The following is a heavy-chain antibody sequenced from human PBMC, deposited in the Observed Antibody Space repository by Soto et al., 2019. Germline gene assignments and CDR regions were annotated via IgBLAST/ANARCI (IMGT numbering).Heavy chain of an antibody. D-gene: IGHD2-2*01. Sequence: QVHLVESGGGVVQPGRSLRLSCVVSGFNFNIYGMHWVRQAPGKGLEWVAAMSHDGRNRCYAASVKGRFTISRDNSKNTLYLERDSLRPEDTAAYHCAKDGRDSSTSCSSCYGLDVSGQGTSVTVSS. CDR3: AKDGRDSSTSCSSCYGLDV. V-gene: IGHV3-30*18. J-gene: IGHJ6*02. CDR1: GFNFNIYG. CDR2: MSHDGRNR.